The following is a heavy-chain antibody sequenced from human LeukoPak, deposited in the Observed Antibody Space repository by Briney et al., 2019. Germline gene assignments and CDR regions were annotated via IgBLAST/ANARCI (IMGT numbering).Heavy chain of an antibody. CDR1: GGSINKYY. Sequence: SETLSLTCTVSGGSINKYYWSWIRQPPGKGLQYIGYIQYSGSTNYNPSLKSRVTISVDTSKNQFSLKLSSVTAADTAVYYCARYYDSSGYWSTPHFDSWGQGTLVTVSS. D-gene: IGHD3-22*01. V-gene: IGHV4-59*01. CDR3: ARYYDSSGYWSTPHFDS. CDR2: IQYSGST. J-gene: IGHJ4*02.